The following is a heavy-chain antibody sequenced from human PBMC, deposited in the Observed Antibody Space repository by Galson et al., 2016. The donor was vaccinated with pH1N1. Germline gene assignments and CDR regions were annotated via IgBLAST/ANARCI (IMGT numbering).Heavy chain of an antibody. J-gene: IGHJ2*01. CDR3: ARGPVYWYFDL. CDR2: MNPNNGNA. CDR1: GYTLTSYD. Sequence: SVKVSCKASGYTLTSYDINWVRQATGQGLEWMGWMNPNNGNADYAPEFQGRVTLTRNASINTAYMELSSLTSEDTAVYYCARGPVYWYFDLWGRGTPVIVSS. V-gene: IGHV1-8*01.